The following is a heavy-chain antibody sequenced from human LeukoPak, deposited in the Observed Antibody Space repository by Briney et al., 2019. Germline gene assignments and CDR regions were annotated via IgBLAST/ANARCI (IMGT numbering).Heavy chain of an antibody. Sequence: GGSLRLSCAASGFTFSSYGMTWVRQAPGKGLEWVSGISGSGSRTDYADSVKGRFTISRDNAKDTLYLQMNSLRAEDTAVYYCAKGSREWELLDAFDIWGQGTMVTVSS. CDR1: GFTFSSYG. CDR2: ISGSGSRT. V-gene: IGHV3-23*01. J-gene: IGHJ3*02. CDR3: AKGSREWELLDAFDI. D-gene: IGHD1-26*01.